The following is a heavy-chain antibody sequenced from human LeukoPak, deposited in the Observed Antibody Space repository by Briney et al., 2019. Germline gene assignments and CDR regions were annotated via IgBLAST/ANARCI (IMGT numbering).Heavy chain of an antibody. CDR3: VTSVAAAGTYNY. J-gene: IGHJ4*02. V-gene: IGHV1-18*03. CDR1: GYTFTSYG. D-gene: IGHD6-13*01. CDR2: ISAYNGNT. Sequence: GASVKVSCKASGYTFTSYGISWVRQAPGQGLEWMGWISAYNGNTNYAQKLQGRVTMTTDTSTSTAYMELRSLRSDDMAVYYCVTSVAAAGTYNYWGQGTLVTVSS.